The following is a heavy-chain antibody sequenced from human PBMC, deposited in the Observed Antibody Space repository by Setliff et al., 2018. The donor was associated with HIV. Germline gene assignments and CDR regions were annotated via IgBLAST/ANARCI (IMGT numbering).Heavy chain of an antibody. J-gene: IGHJ4*02. D-gene: IGHD3-16*01. CDR2: IKPSGGV. Sequence: PSETLSLTCGLYGGSLSGYYWSWIRQTPGKGLEWIGQIKPSGGVDYNPSLKSQITISGYTSKNQFSLKMASLVAADTAVYYCARGGDTNALDYWGQGTLVTVSS. V-gene: IGHV4-34*01. CDR3: ARGGDTNALDY. CDR1: GGSLSGYY.